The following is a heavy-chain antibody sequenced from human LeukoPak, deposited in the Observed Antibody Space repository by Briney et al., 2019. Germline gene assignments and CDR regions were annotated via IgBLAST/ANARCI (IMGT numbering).Heavy chain of an antibody. V-gene: IGHV6-1*01. CDR1: GDSVSSNSAA. Sequence: SQTLSLTCAISGDSVSSNSAAWNCIRQSPSRGLEWLGRTYYRSKWYNHYAGSVKSRITINPDTSQNPFSLQLNSVTPEDTAVYYCARDSCSSTSCFPLDWFDPWGQGTLVTVSS. CDR2: TYYRSKWYN. D-gene: IGHD2-2*01. CDR3: ARDSCSSTSCFPLDWFDP. J-gene: IGHJ5*02.